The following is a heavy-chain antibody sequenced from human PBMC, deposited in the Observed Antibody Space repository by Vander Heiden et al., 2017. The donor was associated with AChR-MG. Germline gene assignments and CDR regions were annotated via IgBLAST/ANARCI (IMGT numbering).Heavy chain of an antibody. J-gene: IGHJ6*02. Sequence: GSSFSSYAISWVRQAPGQGLEWMGGIIPIFGTANYAQKFQGRVTITADESTSTAYMELSSLRSEDTAVYYCARDCGVVVAAASYYYYGMDVWGQGTTVTVSS. D-gene: IGHD2-15*01. CDR1: GSSFSSYA. CDR3: ARDCGVVVAAASYYYYGMDV. V-gene: IGHV1-69*01. CDR2: IIPIFGTA.